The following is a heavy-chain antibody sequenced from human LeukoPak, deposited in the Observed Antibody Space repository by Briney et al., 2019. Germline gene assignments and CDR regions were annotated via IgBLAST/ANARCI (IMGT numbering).Heavy chain of an antibody. J-gene: IGHJ3*02. CDR1: GYSFSGFW. CDR2: ISSDGGST. Sequence: PGGSLRLSCAASGYSFSGFWMHWVRQAPGKGLVWVSRISSDGGSTSYADSVRGRFTISRDNAKNTLYLQMNSLRAVDTAFYYCAKGRRMVRGVNDDDAFDIWGRGTMVTVSP. V-gene: IGHV3-74*01. D-gene: IGHD3-10*01. CDR3: AKGRRMVRGVNDDDAFDI.